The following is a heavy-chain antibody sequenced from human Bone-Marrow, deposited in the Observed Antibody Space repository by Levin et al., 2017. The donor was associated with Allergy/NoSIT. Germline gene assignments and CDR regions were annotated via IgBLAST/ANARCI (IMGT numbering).Heavy chain of an antibody. CDR1: GYTFTSYD. CDR3: ARPHPATIKGRHYYYGMDV. D-gene: IGHD5-12*01. J-gene: IGHJ6*02. V-gene: IGHV1-8*01. Sequence: GESLKISCKASGYTFTSYDINWVRQATGQGLEWMGWMNPNSGNTGYAQKFQGRVTMTRNTSISTAYMELSSLRSEDTAVYYCARPHPATIKGRHYYYGMDVWGQGTTVTVSS. CDR2: MNPNSGNT.